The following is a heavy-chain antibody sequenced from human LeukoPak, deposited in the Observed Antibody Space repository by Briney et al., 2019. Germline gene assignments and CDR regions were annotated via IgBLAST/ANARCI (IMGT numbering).Heavy chain of an antibody. D-gene: IGHD3-22*01. CDR2: ISSDGSNK. CDR3: ARNHYDSSGYYFPLGY. V-gene: IGHV3-30*04. CDR1: GFTFSSYA. J-gene: IGHJ4*02. Sequence: PGGSLRLSCAASGFTFSSYAMHWVRQAPGKGPEWVAVISSDGSNKYYADSVKGRFTISRDNSKNTLYLQMNSLRDEDTAMYYCARNHYDSSGYYFPLGYWGQGTLVTVSS.